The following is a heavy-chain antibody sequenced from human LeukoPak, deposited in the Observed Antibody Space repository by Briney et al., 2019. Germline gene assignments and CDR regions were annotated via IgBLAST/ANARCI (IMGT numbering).Heavy chain of an antibody. J-gene: IGHJ3*02. V-gene: IGHV4-61*02. CDR3: ARDRSWYDAFDI. Sequence: SETLSLTCTVSGGSISSGSYYWRWIRQPAGKGLEWIGRIYTSGSTNYNPSLKSRVTISVDTSKNQSSLKLSSVTAADPAVYYCARDRSWYDAFDIWGQGTMVTVSS. CDR2: IYTSGST. CDR1: GGSISSGSYY. D-gene: IGHD6-13*01.